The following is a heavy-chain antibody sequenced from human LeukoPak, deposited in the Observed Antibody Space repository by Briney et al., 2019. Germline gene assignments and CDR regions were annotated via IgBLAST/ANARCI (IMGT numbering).Heavy chain of an antibody. V-gene: IGHV3-13*04. Sequence: GGSLRLSCAASGFTFSAYDMHWVRQATGRGLEWVSGIGTAGDTYYPGSVKGRFTVSRENAKNSLYLQMNSLTAGDTAVYYCARGLPYYYDSSGDFDAFDIWGQGTVVTVSS. CDR2: IGTAGDT. CDR3: ARGLPYYYDSSGDFDAFDI. D-gene: IGHD3-22*01. J-gene: IGHJ3*02. CDR1: GFTFSAYD.